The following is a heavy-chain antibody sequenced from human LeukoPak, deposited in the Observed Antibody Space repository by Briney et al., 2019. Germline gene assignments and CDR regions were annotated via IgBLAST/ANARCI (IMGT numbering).Heavy chain of an antibody. V-gene: IGHV3-21*01. Sequence: GGSLRLSCAASGFTFSSYSMNWVRQAPGKGLEWVSSISSSSSCIYYADSVKGRFTISRDNAKNSLYLQMNSLRAEDTAVYYCARDRLSRWLREGGIDYWGQGTLVTVSS. CDR1: GFTFSSYS. CDR3: ARDRLSRWLREGGIDY. J-gene: IGHJ4*02. CDR2: ISSSSSCI. D-gene: IGHD5-12*01.